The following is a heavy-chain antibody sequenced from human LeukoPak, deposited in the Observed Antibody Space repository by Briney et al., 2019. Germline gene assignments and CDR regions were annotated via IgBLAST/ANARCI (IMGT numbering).Heavy chain of an antibody. D-gene: IGHD1-26*01. Sequence: ASVKVSCKASGYTFTSYYMHWVRQAPGQGLEWMGIINPSGGSTSYAQRFQGRVTMTRDTSTSTVYMELSSLRSEDTAVYYCARGSSIVGAQMGYGYWGQGTLVTVSS. CDR1: GYTFTSYY. CDR3: ARGSSIVGAQMGYGY. CDR2: INPSGGST. V-gene: IGHV1-46*01. J-gene: IGHJ4*02.